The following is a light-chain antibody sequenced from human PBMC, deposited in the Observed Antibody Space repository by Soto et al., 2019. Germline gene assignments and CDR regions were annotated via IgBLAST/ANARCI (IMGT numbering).Light chain of an antibody. J-gene: IGKJ1*01. CDR2: GAS. V-gene: IGKV3-20*01. CDR1: QSVSSN. CDR3: RQYGSSPRT. Sequence: EIVMTQSPATLSVSPGERATLSCRASQSVSSNLAWYQQKPGQAPRLLIYGASTRATGIPDRFSGSGSGTDFTLTISRLEPEDFAVYYCRQYGSSPRTFGQGTKVEIK.